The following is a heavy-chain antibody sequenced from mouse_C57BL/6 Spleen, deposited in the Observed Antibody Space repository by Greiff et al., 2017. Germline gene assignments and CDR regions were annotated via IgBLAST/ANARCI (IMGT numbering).Heavy chain of an antibody. CDR1: GFTFTDYY. J-gene: IGHJ4*01. Sequence: EVQLVESGGGLVQPGGSLSLSCAASGFTFTDYYMSWVRQPPGKALEWLGFIRNKANGYTTEYSASVKGRFTISRDNSQSILYLQMNALRAEDSATYYCARSTGTYYYAMDYWGQGTSVTVSS. CDR2: IRNKANGYTT. V-gene: IGHV7-3*01. D-gene: IGHD4-1*02. CDR3: ARSTGTYYYAMDY.